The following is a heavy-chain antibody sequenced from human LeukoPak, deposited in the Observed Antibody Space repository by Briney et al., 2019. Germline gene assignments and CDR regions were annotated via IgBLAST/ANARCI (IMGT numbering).Heavy chain of an antibody. D-gene: IGHD2-15*01. V-gene: IGHV3-74*01. CDR3: ARVMEASTQAGVY. CDR2: INSDGSTT. J-gene: IGHJ4*02. Sequence: GGSLRLSCAASGFTFSSYWMHWVRQAPGKGLVWVSRINSDGSTTNYADSVKGRFTISRDNAKNTLYLQINSLRAEDTAVYYCARVMEASTQAGVYWGQGTLVTVSS. CDR1: GFTFSSYW.